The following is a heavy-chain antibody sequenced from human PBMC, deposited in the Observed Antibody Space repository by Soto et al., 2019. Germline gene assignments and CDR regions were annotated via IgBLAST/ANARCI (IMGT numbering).Heavy chain of an antibody. Sequence: PSETLSLTCTVSGGSISSSSFHWGWIRQPPGKGLEWIGSIYYSGSTYYSPSLKSRVTISVDTSKNQFSLKLSSVTAADTAVYYCASRALGYSAPSSSWYSPLDYWGQGTLVTVSS. V-gene: IGHV4-39*07. CDR2: IYYSGST. J-gene: IGHJ4*02. CDR1: GGSISSSSFH. CDR3: ASRALGYSAPSSSWYSPLDY. D-gene: IGHD6-13*01.